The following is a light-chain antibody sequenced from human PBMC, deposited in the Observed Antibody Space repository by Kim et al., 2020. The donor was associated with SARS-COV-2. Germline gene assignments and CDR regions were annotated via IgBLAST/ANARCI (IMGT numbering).Light chain of an antibody. J-gene: IGKJ4*01. Sequence: ASVGDRVTITCRASQGISCYLAWYQHKPGRSPKLLIYAASTLQSGVPSRFSGSESGTDFSLTISSLQPEDCATYYCQQLKSYPLTFGGGTKVDIK. CDR1: QGISCY. CDR3: QQLKSYPLT. V-gene: IGKV1-9*01. CDR2: AAS.